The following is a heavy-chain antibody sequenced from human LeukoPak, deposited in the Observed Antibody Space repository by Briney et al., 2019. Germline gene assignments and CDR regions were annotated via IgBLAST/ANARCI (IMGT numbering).Heavy chain of an antibody. Sequence: GGSLRLSCAASGFIFSSWWMIWFRRLPGKGRVSVSHINTDVSYIPYADSLKGRFTISREKPKNTMYPQMNSLRPEDTGVYYCTTFGIDWSLSYWGQGALVTVSS. CDR1: GFIFSSWW. V-gene: IGHV3-74*03. CDR3: TTFGIDWSLSY. CDR2: INTDVSYI. D-gene: IGHD3-9*01. J-gene: IGHJ4*02.